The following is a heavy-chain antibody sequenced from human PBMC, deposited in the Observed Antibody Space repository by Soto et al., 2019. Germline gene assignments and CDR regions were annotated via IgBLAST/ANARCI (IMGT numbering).Heavy chain of an antibody. D-gene: IGHD4-17*01. CDR3: TRDNGFSDYGGNHYFDY. Sequence: GASVKVSCKASGYIFTSYGISWVRQAPGQGLEWMGWISGYNGKTTYAQNFQGRVTMTTDRSTSTAYMELRSLRSDDTALYYCTRDNGFSDYGGNHYFDYWGQGSLVTVSS. V-gene: IGHV1-18*01. CDR2: ISGYNGKT. CDR1: GYIFTSYG. J-gene: IGHJ4*02.